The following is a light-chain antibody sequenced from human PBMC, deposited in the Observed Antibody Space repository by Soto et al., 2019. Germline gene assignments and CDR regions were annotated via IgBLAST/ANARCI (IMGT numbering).Light chain of an antibody. Sequence: EIVLTQSPGTLSLSPGEKATLSCRASQSVTSGYLAWYQQKPGQAPRLLIYGASRRATGIPDRFSGSGSGRDFSLTIRRLEPEDFAVYYCQQYGSSYSFGQGTKLDIK. CDR2: GAS. J-gene: IGKJ2*01. CDR1: QSVTSGY. V-gene: IGKV3-20*01. CDR3: QQYGSSYS.